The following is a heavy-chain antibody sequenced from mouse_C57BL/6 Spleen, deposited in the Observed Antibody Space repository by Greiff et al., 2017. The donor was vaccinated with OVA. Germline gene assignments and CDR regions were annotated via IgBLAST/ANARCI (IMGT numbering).Heavy chain of an antibody. Sequence: VKLMESGAELVKPGASVKLSCKASGYTFTEYTIHWVKQRSGQGLEWIGWFYPGSGSIKYNEKFKDKATLTADKSSSTVYMELSRLTSEDSAVYFCARHEDATDAMDYWGQGTSVTVSS. J-gene: IGHJ4*01. CDR1: GYTFTEYT. CDR2: FYPGSGSI. D-gene: IGHD1-1*01. V-gene: IGHV1-62-2*01. CDR3: ARHEDATDAMDY.